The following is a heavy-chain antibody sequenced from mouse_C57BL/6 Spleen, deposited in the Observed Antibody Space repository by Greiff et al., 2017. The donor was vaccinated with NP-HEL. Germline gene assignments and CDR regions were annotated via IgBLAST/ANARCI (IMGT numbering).Heavy chain of an antibody. CDR1: GYAFSSYW. CDR2: IYPGDGDT. J-gene: IGHJ4*01. V-gene: IGHV1-80*01. CDR3: ASGRVPFYAMDY. D-gene: IGHD5-1*01. Sequence: QVQLQQSGAELVKPGASVKISCKASGYAFSSYWMNWVKQRPGKGLEWIGQIYPGDGDTNYNGKFKGKATLTADKSSSTAYMQLSSLTSEDSAVYFCASGRVPFYAMDYWGQGTSVTVSS.